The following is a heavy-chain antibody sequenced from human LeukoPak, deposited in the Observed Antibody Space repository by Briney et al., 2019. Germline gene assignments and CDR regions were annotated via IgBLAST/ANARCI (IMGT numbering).Heavy chain of an antibody. Sequence: TLSLTCAVSGGSLSSGGYSGSWIRQPPGRGLEWIGYIYHSGSTYYNPSLKSRVTISVDRSKNQFSLKLSSVTAADTAVYYCARARASFSSIAAAGLNWFDPWGQGTLVTVSS. CDR1: GGSLSSGGYS. V-gene: IGHV4-30-2*01. CDR3: ARARASFSSIAAAGLNWFDP. D-gene: IGHD6-13*01. J-gene: IGHJ5*02. CDR2: IYHSGST.